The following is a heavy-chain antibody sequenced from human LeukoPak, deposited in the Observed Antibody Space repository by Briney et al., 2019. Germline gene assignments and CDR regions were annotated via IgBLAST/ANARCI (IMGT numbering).Heavy chain of an antibody. CDR1: GFTFNTYA. V-gene: IGHV3-23*01. CDR3: AKSSWPRFEN. Sequence: GGSLRLSCAASGFTFNTYAMTWVRQAPGKGLEWVSSISNRAGSTYYADSVKDRFTVSRDNSEDTLYLQMNSLRADDTAVYYCAKSSWPRFENWGQGTLVTVSS. J-gene: IGHJ4*02. CDR2: ISNRAGST.